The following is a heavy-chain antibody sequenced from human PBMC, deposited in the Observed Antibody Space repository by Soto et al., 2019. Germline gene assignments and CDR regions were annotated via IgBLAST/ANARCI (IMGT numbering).Heavy chain of an antibody. Sequence: EVQLMESGGGPVRPGGSLKLSCAASGFNFITYSLSWVRQAPGKGLEWVASISSSAVYIDYADSVKGRFTISRDNANNSLYLQMNSLRAEDTATYYCVRDGLDYYDTERLYFDNWGQGTLVTVSS. J-gene: IGHJ4*02. CDR3: VRDGLDYYDTERLYFDN. CDR1: GFNFITYS. V-gene: IGHV3-21*01. CDR2: ISSSAVYI. D-gene: IGHD3-22*01.